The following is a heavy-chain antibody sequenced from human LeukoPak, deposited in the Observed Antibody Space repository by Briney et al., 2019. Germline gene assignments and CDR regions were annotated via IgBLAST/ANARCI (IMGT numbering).Heavy chain of an antibody. V-gene: IGHV3-30*18. CDR1: GFTFTTFG. CDR2: ISYDGSHK. J-gene: IGHJ4*02. CDR3: ANSYYYDSSGHYTISNHLDY. D-gene: IGHD3-22*01. Sequence: PGRSLRLFCAASGFTFTTFGMHWVRQAPGKGLEWLAVISYDGSHKYYTDSVKGRFTISRDNSKNTLYLQMDSLRAEDTAIYYYANSYYYDSSGHYTISNHLDYWGQGTLVTVSS.